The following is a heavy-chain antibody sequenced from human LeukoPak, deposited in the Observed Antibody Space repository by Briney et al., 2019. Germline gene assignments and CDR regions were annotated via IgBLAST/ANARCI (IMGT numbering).Heavy chain of an antibody. D-gene: IGHD1-26*01. CDR2: ISSSSGII. J-gene: IGHJ4*02. CDR1: GFTFSNYS. CDR3: ARDKLVGPTQFDY. Sequence: GGSLRLSCAASGFTFSNYSMNWVRQAPGKGLEWVSYISSSSGIINYADSVKGRFTISRDNAKNSLYLQMNSLRAEDTAVYYCARDKLVGPTQFDYWGQGTLVTVSS. V-gene: IGHV3-48*01.